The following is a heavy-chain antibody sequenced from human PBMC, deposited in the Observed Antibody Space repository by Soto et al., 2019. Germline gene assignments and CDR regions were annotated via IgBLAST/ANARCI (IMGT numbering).Heavy chain of an antibody. CDR3: AREDDFWSGYDY. D-gene: IGHD3-3*01. Sequence: GGSLRLSCAASGFTVSSNYMSWVRQAPGKGLEWVSVIYSGGSTYYADSMKGRFTISRDNSKNTLYLQMNSLRAEDTAVYYCAREDDFWSGYDYWGQGTLVTVSS. V-gene: IGHV3-53*01. J-gene: IGHJ4*02. CDR2: IYSGGST. CDR1: GFTVSSNY.